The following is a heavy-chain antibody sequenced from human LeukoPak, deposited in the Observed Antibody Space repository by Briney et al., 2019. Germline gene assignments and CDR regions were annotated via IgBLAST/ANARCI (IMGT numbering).Heavy chain of an antibody. Sequence: SVKVSCKASGYTFTGYYMHWVRQAPGQGLEWMGGIIPILGTANYAQKFHGRVTITADESTSTTYMELSSLRSEDTAVYYCARSYDDYAEYYFDYWGQGTLVSVSS. J-gene: IGHJ4*02. D-gene: IGHD4-17*01. V-gene: IGHV1-69*13. CDR1: GYTFTGYY. CDR2: IIPILGTA. CDR3: ARSYDDYAEYYFDY.